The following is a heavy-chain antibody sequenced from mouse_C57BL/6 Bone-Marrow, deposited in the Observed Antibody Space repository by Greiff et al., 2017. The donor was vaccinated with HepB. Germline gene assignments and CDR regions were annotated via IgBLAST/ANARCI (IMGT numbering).Heavy chain of an antibody. CDR2: IYPGDGDT. CDR3: ARVLLRDY. CDR1: GYAFSSSW. J-gene: IGHJ2*01. V-gene: IGHV1-82*01. D-gene: IGHD1-1*01. Sequence: QVQLQQSGPELVKPGASVKISCKASGYAFSSSWMNWVKQRPGKGLEWIGRIYPGDGDTNYNGKFKGKATLTADKSSSTAYMQLSSLTSEDSAVYFCARVLLRDYWGQGTTLTVSS.